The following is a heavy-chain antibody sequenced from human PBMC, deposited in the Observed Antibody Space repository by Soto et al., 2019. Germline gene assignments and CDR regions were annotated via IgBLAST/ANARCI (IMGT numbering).Heavy chain of an antibody. CDR2: IRAYNGNT. CDR1: GYTFTIYG. Sequence: QVQLVQSGAEVKKPGASVKVSCKASGYTFTIYGISWVRQAPAQGLEWMGWIRAYNGNTNYAQKLQGRVTMTTDTYTRTAYMELRSLRSDDTAVYYCARGAYVWGSYHRSHEGYWGQGTLVTVSS. CDR3: ARGAYVWGSYHRSHEGY. V-gene: IGHV1-18*01. D-gene: IGHD3-16*02. J-gene: IGHJ4*02.